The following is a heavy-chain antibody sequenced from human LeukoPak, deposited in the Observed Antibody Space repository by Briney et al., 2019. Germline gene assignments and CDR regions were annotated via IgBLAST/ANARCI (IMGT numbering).Heavy chain of an antibody. V-gene: IGHV3-23*01. CDR2: ISGSGGST. CDR1: GFTFSSYA. Sequence: GGSLRLSCAASGFTFSSYAMSWVRQAPGKGLEWVSAISGSGGSTYYADSVKGRFTISRDNSKNTLYLQMNSLRAEDTAVHYCAKSSSIAARPGYFDYWGQGTLVTVSS. J-gene: IGHJ4*02. D-gene: IGHD6-6*01. CDR3: AKSSSIAARPGYFDY.